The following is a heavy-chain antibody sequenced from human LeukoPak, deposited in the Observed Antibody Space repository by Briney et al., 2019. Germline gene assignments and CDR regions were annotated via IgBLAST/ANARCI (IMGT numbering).Heavy chain of an antibody. CDR3: ARQFGD. Sequence: PSETLSLTCAVYGGSFSGYYWSWIRQPPGKGLEWIGSISYSGSTSYNPSLKSRVIISVDTSRNQFSLKLSSVTAADTAVYYCARQFGDWGQGTLVTVSS. J-gene: IGHJ4*02. D-gene: IGHD3-10*01. CDR2: ISYSGST. CDR1: GGSFSGYY. V-gene: IGHV4-34*01.